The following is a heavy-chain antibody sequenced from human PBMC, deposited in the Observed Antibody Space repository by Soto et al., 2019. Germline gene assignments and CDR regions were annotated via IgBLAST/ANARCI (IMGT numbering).Heavy chain of an antibody. CDR3: ARDTIAARLSSGFDY. J-gene: IGHJ4*02. V-gene: IGHV1-18*01. Sequence: GASVKVSCKASGYTFTSYGISWVRQAPGQGPEWMGWINAYNGNTNYAQKLQGRVTMTTDTSTSTAYMELRSLRSDDTAVYYCARDTIAARLSSGFDYWGQGTLVTVSS. D-gene: IGHD6-6*01. CDR1: GYTFTSYG. CDR2: INAYNGNT.